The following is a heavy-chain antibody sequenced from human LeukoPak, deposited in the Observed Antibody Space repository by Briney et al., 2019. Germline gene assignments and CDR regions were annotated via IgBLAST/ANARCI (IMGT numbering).Heavy chain of an antibody. CDR1: GGTFSSYA. CDR3: ARSSFITMVRGVILDAFDT. Sequence: SVKVSCKASGGTFSSYAISWVRQAPGQGLEWMGGIIPIFGTANYAQKFQGRVTITADESTSTAYMELSSLRSEDTAVYYCARSSFITMVRGVILDAFDTWGQGTMVTVSS. V-gene: IGHV1-69*13. J-gene: IGHJ3*02. D-gene: IGHD3-10*01. CDR2: IIPIFGTA.